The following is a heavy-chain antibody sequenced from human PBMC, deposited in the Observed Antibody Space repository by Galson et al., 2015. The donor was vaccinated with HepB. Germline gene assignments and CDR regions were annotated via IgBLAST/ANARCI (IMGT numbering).Heavy chain of an antibody. CDR1: GFTFSSYA. D-gene: IGHD3-3*01. CDR2: ISGSGVGT. V-gene: IGHV3-23*01. CDR3: AKDNYYDFWSGPDY. J-gene: IGHJ4*02. Sequence: SLRLSCAASGFTFSSYAMSWVRQAPGKGPEWVSAISGSGVGTYYADSVKGRFTMSRDNSKNTLHLQMNSLRAEDTAVYYCAKDNYYDFWSGPDYWGQGTLVTVSS.